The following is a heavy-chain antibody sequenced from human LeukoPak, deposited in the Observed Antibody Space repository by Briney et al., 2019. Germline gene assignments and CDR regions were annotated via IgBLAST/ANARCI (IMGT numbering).Heavy chain of an antibody. CDR3: ARNLITIFGVVIQAFAY. J-gene: IGHJ4*02. D-gene: IGHD3-3*01. V-gene: IGHV1-8*01. CDR1: VYTFTSYD. CDR2: MNPNSGNT. Sequence: ASVKVSCKASVYTFTSYDINWVRQATGQGLEWMGWMNPNSGNTGYAQKFQGRVTMTRNTSISTAYMELSSLRSGDTAVYYCARNLITIFGVVIQAFAYWGQGTLVTVSS.